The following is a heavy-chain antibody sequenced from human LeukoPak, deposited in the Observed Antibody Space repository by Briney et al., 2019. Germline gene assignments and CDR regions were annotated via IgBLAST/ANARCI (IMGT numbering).Heavy chain of an antibody. D-gene: IGHD3-22*01. J-gene: IGHJ3*02. Sequence: ASVKVSCKASGYTFTGYYMHCVRRAPGQGLEWMGWINPNSGGTNYAQKFQGRVTMTRDTSISTAYMELSRLRSDDTAVYYCARDRWYYYDSSGYYSDAFDIWGQGTMVTVSS. CDR1: GYTFTGYY. CDR3: ARDRWYYYDSSGYYSDAFDI. CDR2: INPNSGGT. V-gene: IGHV1-2*02.